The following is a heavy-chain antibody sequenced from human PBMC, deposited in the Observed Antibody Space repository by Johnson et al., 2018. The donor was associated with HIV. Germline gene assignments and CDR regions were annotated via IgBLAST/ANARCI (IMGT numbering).Heavy chain of an antibody. Sequence: QVQLVESGGSVVQPGRSLRLSCAASGFTFSGYAINWVRQAPGKGLEWVAVISYDGSNKYYADSVKGRFTISRDNSKNTLYLQMNILRPEDTAVYYCARDPGSITLIRGDAFDIWGQGTVVIVSS. CDR2: ISYDGSNK. CDR1: GFTFSGYA. J-gene: IGHJ3*02. V-gene: IGHV3-30-3*01. CDR3: ARDPGSITLIRGDAFDI. D-gene: IGHD3-10*01.